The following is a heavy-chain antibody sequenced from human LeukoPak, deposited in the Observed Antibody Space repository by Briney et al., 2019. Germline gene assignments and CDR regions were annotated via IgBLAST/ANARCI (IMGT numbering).Heavy chain of an antibody. V-gene: IGHV4-34*01. J-gene: IGHJ4*02. CDR1: GGSFSGYY. D-gene: IGHD3-10*01. Sequence: SETLSLTCAVYGGSFSGYYWSWIRQPPGKGLEWIGEINHSGGTNYNPSLKSRVTISVDTSKNQFSLKLSSVTAADTAVYYCARARITMVRGVIITFDYWGQGTLVTVSS. CDR2: INHSGGT. CDR3: ARARITMVRGVIITFDY.